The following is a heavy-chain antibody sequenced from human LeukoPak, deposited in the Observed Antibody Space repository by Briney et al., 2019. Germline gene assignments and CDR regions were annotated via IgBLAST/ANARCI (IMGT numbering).Heavy chain of an antibody. CDR1: GFTFGSAW. V-gene: IGHV3-15*01. D-gene: IGHD2-15*01. CDR2: IKSKSDGGTL. Sequence: GGSLRLSCAASGFTFGSAWMNWVRQAPGKGLEWVGRIKSKSDGGTLDYAAPVKGRFTISRDDSKSTLYLQMNSLKTEDTAVYYCTTDGYCSGGDCYSYDNWGQGTLVTVSS. CDR3: TTDGYCSGGDCYSYDN. J-gene: IGHJ4*02.